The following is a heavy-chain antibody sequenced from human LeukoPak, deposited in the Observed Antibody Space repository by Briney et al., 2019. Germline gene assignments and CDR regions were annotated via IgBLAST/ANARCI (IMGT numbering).Heavy chain of an antibody. CDR3: ARGTEYGGAPFYL. V-gene: IGHV4-61*01. D-gene: IGHD4-23*01. CDR1: GDSVSSASHY. Sequence: SETLSLTCTVSGDSVSSASHYWSWIRQPPGKGLEWIGYINYRGSTNCKPSLKNRVTISVDTSKNQFSLKVNSVTTADTAVYYCARGTEYGGAPFYLWGQGNLVTVSS. CDR2: INYRGST. J-gene: IGHJ5*02.